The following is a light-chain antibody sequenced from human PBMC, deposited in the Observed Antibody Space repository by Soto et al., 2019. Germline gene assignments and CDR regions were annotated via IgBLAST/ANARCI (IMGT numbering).Light chain of an antibody. Sequence: DIQLTQSPSSLSASVGDRVTITCRVSQGISSSLNWYRQKLGKVPKLLIYSASNLQSGLPSRLSCSVSRTYFTLTTSSLQPEDVSNYYGQRTYNAPPGTFGPGTKVDIK. CDR3: QRTYNAPPGT. J-gene: IGKJ3*01. CDR1: QGISSS. V-gene: IGKV1-27*01. CDR2: SAS.